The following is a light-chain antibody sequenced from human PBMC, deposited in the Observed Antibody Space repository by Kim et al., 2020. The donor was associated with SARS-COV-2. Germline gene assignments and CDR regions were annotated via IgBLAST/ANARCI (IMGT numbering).Light chain of an antibody. CDR3: MQGTHWPLT. CDR1: QSLVYSDGNTY. Sequence: TASISCRSSQSLVYSDGNTYVNWVQQRPGQSPRRLIYEVSSRDSGVPDRFGSDGSGTDFTLKISRVEADDVAVYYCMQGTHWPLTFGGGTKVDIK. J-gene: IGKJ4*01. CDR2: EVS. V-gene: IGKV2-30*01.